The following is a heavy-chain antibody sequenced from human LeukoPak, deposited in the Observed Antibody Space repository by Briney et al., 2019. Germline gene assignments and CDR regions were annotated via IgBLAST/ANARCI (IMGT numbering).Heavy chain of an antibody. D-gene: IGHD3-22*01. J-gene: IGHJ4*02. Sequence: GGSLRLSCAASGFTFSNYGMHWVRQAPGKGLEWVAFVHYDGSNKYYADSVKGRFTISRDNSKNTLYLRMYSLRPEDTAVYYCAKQLSFLLPDDYWGQGTLVTVSS. CDR1: GFTFSNYG. V-gene: IGHV3-30*02. CDR3: AKQLSFLLPDDY. CDR2: VHYDGSNK.